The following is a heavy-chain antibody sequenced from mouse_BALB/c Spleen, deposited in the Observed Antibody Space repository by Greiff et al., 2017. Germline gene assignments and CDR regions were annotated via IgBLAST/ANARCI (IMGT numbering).Heavy chain of an antibody. J-gene: IGHJ2*01. CDR1: GYTFTSYV. V-gene: IGHV1-14*01. CDR2: INPYNDGT. D-gene: IGHD1-1*01. CDR3: ARGRDYYGSSYFDY. Sequence: VHVKQSGPELVKPGASVKMSCKASGYTFTSYVMHWVKQKPGQGLEWIGYINPYNDGTKYNEKFKGKATLTSDKSSSTAYMELSSLTSEDSAVYYCARGRDYYGSSYFDYWGQGTTLTVSS.